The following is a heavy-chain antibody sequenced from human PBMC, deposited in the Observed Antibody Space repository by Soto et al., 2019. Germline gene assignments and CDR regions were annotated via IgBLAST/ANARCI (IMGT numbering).Heavy chain of an antibody. D-gene: IGHD1-26*01. CDR3: ARTLSIVGATTTFDY. CDR2: IYYSGST. V-gene: IGHV4-61*01. Sequence: SETLSLTYTVSGGSVSGGSYYWSWIRQPPGKGLEWIGYIYYSGSTNYNPSLKSRVTISVDTSKNQFSLKLSSVTAADTAVYYCARTLSIVGATTTFDYWGQGTLVTVSS. J-gene: IGHJ4*02. CDR1: GGSVSGGSYY.